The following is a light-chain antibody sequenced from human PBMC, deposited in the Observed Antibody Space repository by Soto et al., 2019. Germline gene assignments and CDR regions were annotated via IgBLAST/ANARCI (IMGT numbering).Light chain of an antibody. CDR2: GAS. CDR1: QSVTSN. CDR3: QHFGGTTFT. J-gene: IGKJ5*01. V-gene: IGKV3D-15*01. Sequence: EIVMTNSPATLSVSQWEIATLSCRASQSVTSNLAWYQQKPGRAPRLLIYGASTRATGIPDRFSCSGSVTHFPLTISRLEPGDFAVHYCQHFGGTTFTFGQVTRLEIK.